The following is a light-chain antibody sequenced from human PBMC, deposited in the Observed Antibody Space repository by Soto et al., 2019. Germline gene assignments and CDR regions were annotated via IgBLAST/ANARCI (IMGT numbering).Light chain of an antibody. Sequence: DIVLTQSPDSLAVSLGERASINCKSSQSVLYNSNNYNYLAWYQQKPGQPPKLIIYWASNRESGVPDRFSGSGSGTDFTLHISSLQAEDVAVYYCQQYYLIPHTFGQGTKLEIK. CDR2: WAS. V-gene: IGKV4-1*01. CDR1: QSVLYNSNNYNY. J-gene: IGKJ2*01. CDR3: QQYYLIPHT.